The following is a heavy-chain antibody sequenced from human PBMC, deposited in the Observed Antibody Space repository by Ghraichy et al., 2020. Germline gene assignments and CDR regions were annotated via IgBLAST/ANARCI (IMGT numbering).Heavy chain of an antibody. CDR3: ARSLPYGSGSYFEAERTPEY. V-gene: IGHV3-21*01. CDR2: LDSSSSYI. J-gene: IGHJ4*02. D-gene: IGHD3-10*01. CDR1: GFSFISYS. Sequence: GSLRLSCAASGFSFISYSMHLVRQAPGKGLEWVSSLDSSSSYIYYADSVKGRFTISRDNAKNSLYLQMNSLRAEDTAVYYCARSLPYGSGSYFEAERTPEYWGQGTLVPVSS.